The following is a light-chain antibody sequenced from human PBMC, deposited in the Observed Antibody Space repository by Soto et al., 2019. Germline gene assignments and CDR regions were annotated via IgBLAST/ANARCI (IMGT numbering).Light chain of an antibody. CDR3: QQSYSSPRT. CDR2: AAS. CDR1: QSISNY. J-gene: IGKJ3*01. V-gene: IGKV1-39*01. Sequence: DIQMTQSPSSLCASVGDRVTITCRASQSISNYLNWYQQKPGKAPKLLIYAASILQSGVPSRFSGSGSGTDFTLTISSLQPEDFASYYCQQSYSSPRTFGPGTKVDIK.